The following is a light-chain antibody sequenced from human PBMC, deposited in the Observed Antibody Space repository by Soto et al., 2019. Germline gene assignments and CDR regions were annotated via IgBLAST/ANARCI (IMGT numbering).Light chain of an antibody. Sequence: DIQLTQSPSFLSASVGDRVTITCRASQGISSYLAWYQQKPGKAPKLLIYAASTLQSGVPSRFIGSGSGTEFTLTISSLLPEDFATYYYQQLNSYPYTFGQGTKLVIK. V-gene: IGKV1-9*01. CDR2: AAS. CDR3: QQLNSYPYT. CDR1: QGISSY. J-gene: IGKJ2*01.